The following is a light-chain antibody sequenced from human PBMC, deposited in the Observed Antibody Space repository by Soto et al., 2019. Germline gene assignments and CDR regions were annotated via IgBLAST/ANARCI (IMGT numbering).Light chain of an antibody. Sequence: DIVMTQSPATLSVSPGERATLSCRASQRVANNVAWYQQKPGQPPRLLIYGASTRAAGVPARFSGSGYGRQFSLTISSLQSEDFAIYHCQQHNNWPPWTFGQGTKVEV. CDR2: GAS. J-gene: IGKJ1*01. V-gene: IGKV3-15*01. CDR1: QRVANN. CDR3: QQHNNWPPWT.